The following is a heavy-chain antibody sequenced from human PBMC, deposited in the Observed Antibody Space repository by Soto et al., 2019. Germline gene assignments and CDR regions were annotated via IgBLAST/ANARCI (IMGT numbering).Heavy chain of an antibody. CDR3: AKDEYSSSSPWFDP. D-gene: IGHD6-6*01. J-gene: IGHJ5*02. V-gene: IGHV3-23*01. CDR2: ISGSGGST. CDR1: GFTFSSYA. Sequence: GGSLRLSCAASGFTFSSYAMSWVRQAPGKGLEWVSAISGSGGSTYYADSVKGRFTISRDNSKNTLYLQMDSLRAEDTAVYYCAKDEYSSSSPWFDPWGQGTLVTVSS.